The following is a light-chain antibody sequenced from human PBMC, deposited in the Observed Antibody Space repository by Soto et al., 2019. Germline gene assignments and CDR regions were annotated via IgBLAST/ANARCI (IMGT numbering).Light chain of an antibody. Sequence: QSALTQPASVSGSPGQSITISCTGTSSDVGSYNYVSWDQQHPGKDPKLMIYEVSNRPSGVSNRFSGSKSGNTASLTISGLQAEDEANYYCSSYTSISTLVFGGGTKLTVL. CDR2: EVS. V-gene: IGLV2-14*01. J-gene: IGLJ3*02. CDR1: SSDVGSYNY. CDR3: SSYTSISTLV.